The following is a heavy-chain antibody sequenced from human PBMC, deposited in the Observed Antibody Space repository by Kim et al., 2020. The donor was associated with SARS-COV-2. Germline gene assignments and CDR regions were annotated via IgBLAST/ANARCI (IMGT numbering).Heavy chain of an antibody. Sequence: GGSLRLSCAASGFTFSSYSMNWVRQAPGKGLEWVSSISSSSSYIYYADSVKGRFTISRDNAKNSLYLQMNSLRAEDTAVYYCARDLSSGWYFPIDYWGQGTLVTVSS. D-gene: IGHD6-19*01. CDR1: GFTFSSYS. CDR3: ARDLSSGWYFPIDY. CDR2: ISSSSSYI. V-gene: IGHV3-21*01. J-gene: IGHJ4*02.